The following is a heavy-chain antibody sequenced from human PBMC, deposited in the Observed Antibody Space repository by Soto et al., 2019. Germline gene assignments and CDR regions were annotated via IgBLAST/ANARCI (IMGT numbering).Heavy chain of an antibody. CDR1: GFTFSSYG. CDR3: ARGAGSVGATTLDY. Sequence: QVQLVESGGGVVQPGRSLRLSCAASGFTFSSYGMHWVRQAPGKGLEWVAVIWYDGSNKYYADSVKGRFTISRDNSKNTLYLQMNRLGVEDTAVYYCARGAGSVGATTLDYWGQGTLVTVSS. D-gene: IGHD5-12*01. J-gene: IGHJ4*02. V-gene: IGHV3-33*01. CDR2: IWYDGSNK.